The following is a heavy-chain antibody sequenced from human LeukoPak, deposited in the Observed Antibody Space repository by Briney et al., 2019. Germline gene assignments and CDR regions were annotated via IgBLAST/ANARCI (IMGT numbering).Heavy chain of an antibody. D-gene: IGHD6-13*01. CDR2: IKQDGSEK. CDR1: GFTFSSYW. Sequence: GGSLRLSCAASGFTFSSYWMTWVRQAPGKGLEWVANIKQDGSEKYYVASVKGRFTIFRDNAKSSLYLQMNSLRVEDTAVYYCARGSGGSSWYNWFDPWGQGTLVTVSS. CDR3: ARGSGGSSWYNWFDP. J-gene: IGHJ5*02. V-gene: IGHV3-7*03.